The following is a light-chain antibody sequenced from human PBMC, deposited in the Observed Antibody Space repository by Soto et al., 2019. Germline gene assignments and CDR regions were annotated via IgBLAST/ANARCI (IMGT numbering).Light chain of an antibody. V-gene: IGKV1-5*01. CDR1: QSITRW. CDR3: QQYFRHAT. J-gene: IGKJ1*01. Sequence: DVQMSQSPSTLSASVGDRVTITCRASQSITRWLAWYQQKPGKAPKLLINDASNLESGVPSRFSGSGSGTEFTLTISSLQPDDFATYYCQQYFRHATFGQGTKVDIK. CDR2: DAS.